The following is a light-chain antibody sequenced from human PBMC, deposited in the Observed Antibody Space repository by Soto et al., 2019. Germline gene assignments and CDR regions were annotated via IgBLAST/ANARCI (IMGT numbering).Light chain of an antibody. CDR2: DVT. CDR3: CSYAGSYTWV. Sequence: QSALTQPRSVSGSPGQSVTISCTGTSSDVGAYNYVSWNQQHPGKVPKLLIYDVTRWPSGVPDRFSGSKSGNTASLTISGLQAEDEADYYCCSYAGSYTWVFGGGTKLTVL. J-gene: IGLJ3*02. CDR1: SSDVGAYNY. V-gene: IGLV2-11*01.